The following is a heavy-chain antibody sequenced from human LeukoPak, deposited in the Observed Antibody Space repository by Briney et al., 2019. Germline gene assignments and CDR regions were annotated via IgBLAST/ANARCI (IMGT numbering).Heavy chain of an antibody. J-gene: IGHJ1*01. CDR2: ISYDGSNK. V-gene: IGHV3-30*03. Sequence: GGSLRLSCAASGFTFRSYNMIWVRQAPGKGLEWVAVISYDGSNKYYADSVKGRFTISRDNSKNTLYLQMNSLRAEDTAVYYCARPYSSGWYVDFQHWGQGTLVTVSS. CDR1: GFTFRSYN. D-gene: IGHD6-19*01. CDR3: ARPYSSGWYVDFQH.